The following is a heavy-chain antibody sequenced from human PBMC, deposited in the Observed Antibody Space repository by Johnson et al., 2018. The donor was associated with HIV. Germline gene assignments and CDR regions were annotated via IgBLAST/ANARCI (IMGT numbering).Heavy chain of an antibody. CDR3: ARISYNFWSDPDAFYI. J-gene: IGHJ3*02. V-gene: IGHV3-30*04. CDR2: ISYDGGST. Sequence: QVQLVESGGGLVQPGGSLRLSCSASGFTFSRYAMHWVRQAPGKGLEWVACISYDGGSTYYADSVKGRFTISRDNAKNSLYLQMNSLRVEDTAVYYCARISYNFWSDPDAFYIWGQGTIVTVSS. CDR1: GFTFSRYA. D-gene: IGHD3-3*01.